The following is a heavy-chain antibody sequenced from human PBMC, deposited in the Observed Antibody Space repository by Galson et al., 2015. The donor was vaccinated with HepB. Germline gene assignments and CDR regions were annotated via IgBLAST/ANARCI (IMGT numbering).Heavy chain of an antibody. Sequence: SVKVSCKASGYTFTSYDINWVRQATGQGLEWMGWMSPNSGNTGYAQKFQGRVTMTRNTSISTAYMELSSLRSEDTAVYYCARVPVYYDFWSGYYHFDYWGQGTLVTVSS. V-gene: IGHV1-8*01. CDR3: ARVPVYYDFWSGYYHFDY. CDR2: MSPNSGNT. CDR1: GYTFTSYD. J-gene: IGHJ4*02. D-gene: IGHD3-3*01.